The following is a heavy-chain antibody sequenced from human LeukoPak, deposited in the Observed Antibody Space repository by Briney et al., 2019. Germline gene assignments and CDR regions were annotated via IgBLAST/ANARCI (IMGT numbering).Heavy chain of an antibody. Sequence: GASVKVSCKASGYTLTGYYMHWVRQAPGQGLEWMGWINPNSGSTNYAQKFQGRVTMTRDTSISTAYMELSRLRSDDTAVYYCARDEIGIAVAGTDYWGQGTLVTVSS. CDR2: INPNSGST. V-gene: IGHV1-2*02. CDR3: ARDEIGIAVAGTDY. J-gene: IGHJ4*02. CDR1: GYTLTGYY. D-gene: IGHD6-19*01.